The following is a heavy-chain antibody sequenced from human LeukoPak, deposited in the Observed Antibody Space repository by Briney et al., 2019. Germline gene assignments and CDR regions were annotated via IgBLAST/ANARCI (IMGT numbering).Heavy chain of an antibody. CDR1: GYTFTNYY. V-gene: IGHV1-46*01. CDR2: INPSGGST. CDR3: ARGWFDS. J-gene: IGHJ5*01. Sequence: ASVTVSCKASGYTFTNYYMHWVRQAPGQGLEWMGMINPSGGSTSYAQRFQGRVTMTSDTSTSTVYMDLSSLRSEDTAVYYCARGWFDSWGQGTLVTVSS.